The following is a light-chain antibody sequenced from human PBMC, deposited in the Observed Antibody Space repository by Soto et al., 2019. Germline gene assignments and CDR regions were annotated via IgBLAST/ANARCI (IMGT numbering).Light chain of an antibody. CDR2: EVS. CDR3: SLKTSSSSTVV. J-gene: IGLJ1*01. V-gene: IGLV2-14*01. Sequence: QSVLTQPASVSGSPGQSISISCTGPSSDVGDYISVSWFQQHPGKAPKLMIYEVSNRPSGVSNRFSGYKSANTASLTISGLQADDEADYYCSLKTSSSSTVVFGNGTKVTV. CDR1: SSDVGDYIS.